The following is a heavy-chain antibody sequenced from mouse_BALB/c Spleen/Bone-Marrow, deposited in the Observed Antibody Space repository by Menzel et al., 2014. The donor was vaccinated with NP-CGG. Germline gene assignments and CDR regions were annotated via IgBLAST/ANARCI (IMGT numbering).Heavy chain of an antibody. D-gene: IGHD1-1*01. CDR3: ARLYYYGNFAY. J-gene: IGHJ2*01. Sequence: EVQGVESGGGLEQPGGSLKLSCAASGFDFSRYWMSWVRQAPGKGLEWIGEINPDSSTINYTPSLKDNFIISRDNAKNTLYLQMSKVRSEDTALYYCARLYYYGNFAYWGQGTTLTVSS. CDR1: GFDFSRYW. V-gene: IGHV4-1*02. CDR2: INPDSSTI.